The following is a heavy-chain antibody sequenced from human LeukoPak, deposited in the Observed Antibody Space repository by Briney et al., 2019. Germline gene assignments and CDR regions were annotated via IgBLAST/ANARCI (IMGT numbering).Heavy chain of an antibody. CDR2: IYYSGST. CDR1: GGSISSSSYY. Sequence: SETLSLTCTVSGGSISSSSYYWGWIRQPPGKGLEWIGSIYYSGSTYYNPSLKSRVTISVDTSKNQFSLKLSSVTAADTAVYYCARRDYYGNYGAFDIWGQGTMVTVSS. V-gene: IGHV4-39*01. CDR3: ARRDYYGNYGAFDI. J-gene: IGHJ3*02. D-gene: IGHD4-11*01.